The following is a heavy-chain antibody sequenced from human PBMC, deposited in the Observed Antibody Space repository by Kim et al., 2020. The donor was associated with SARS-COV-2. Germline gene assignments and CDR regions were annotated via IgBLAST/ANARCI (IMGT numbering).Heavy chain of an antibody. Sequence: AASVEGRFTISRDNSNNTVYLQMSSLSAGDTAVYYCAKAPGTSIWYVYFESWGQGTLVTVSS. J-gene: IGHJ4*02. D-gene: IGHD6-13*01. CDR3: AKAPGTSIWYVYFES. V-gene: IGHV3-23*01.